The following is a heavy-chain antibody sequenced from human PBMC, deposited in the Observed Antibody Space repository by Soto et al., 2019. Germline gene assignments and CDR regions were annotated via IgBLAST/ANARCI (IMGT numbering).Heavy chain of an antibody. Sequence: QVQLQESGPGLVKPSETLSLTCTVSGGSIRTYYLSWIRQPPGKGLEYIGSIYNSGTTNYNPSLKSRVTISVDTSKNQLSLKVSSVTAADTAVYYCAGGRQWLAFDEWGQGTLATVSP. CDR1: GGSIRTYY. D-gene: IGHD6-19*01. CDR3: AGGRQWLAFDE. V-gene: IGHV4-59*01. J-gene: IGHJ4*02. CDR2: IYNSGTT.